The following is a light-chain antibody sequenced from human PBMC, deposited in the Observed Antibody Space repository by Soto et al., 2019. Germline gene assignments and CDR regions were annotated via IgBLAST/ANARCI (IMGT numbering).Light chain of an antibody. CDR1: SSDVGTYNY. J-gene: IGLJ2*01. Sequence: QSALTQPRSVSGPPGQSVSISCSGTSSDVGTYNYVSWYQQHPGKAPKLMIYDVSKRPSGVPDRFSGSKSGNTASLTISGLHAEDEADYYCFSYAGGYTHAVFGGGTKLTVL. CDR3: FSYAGGYTHAV. CDR2: DVS. V-gene: IGLV2-11*01.